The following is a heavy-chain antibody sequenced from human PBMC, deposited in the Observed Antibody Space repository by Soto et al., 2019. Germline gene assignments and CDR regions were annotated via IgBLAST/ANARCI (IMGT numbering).Heavy chain of an antibody. Sequence: SETLSLTCTVSGGSISSGDYYWSWIRQPPGKGLEWIGYIYYSGSTYYNPSLKSRVTISVDTSKNQFSLKLSSVTAADTAVYYGARPAYNWTVGPAWFDPWGEETLVTVPS. CDR2: IYYSGST. CDR3: ARPAYNWTVGPAWFDP. D-gene: IGHD1-1*01. CDR1: GGSISSGDYY. V-gene: IGHV4-30-4*01. J-gene: IGHJ5*02.